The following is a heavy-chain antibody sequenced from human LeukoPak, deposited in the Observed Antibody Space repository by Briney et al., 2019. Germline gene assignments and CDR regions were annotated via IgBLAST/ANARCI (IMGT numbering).Heavy chain of an antibody. CDR1: GDSVSRDSVA. CDR3: ARRPPNSGSYYGPSGLDY. V-gene: IGHV6-1*01. D-gene: IGHD1-26*01. CDR2: TYYRSKWYN. J-gene: IGHJ4*02. Sequence: SQTLSLTCAISGDSVSRDSVAWNWIRQSPSRGLEWLGRTYYRSKWYNDYALSVKSRITINADTSRNQFSLKLGSVTAADTSVYYCARRPPNSGSYYGPSGLDYWGQGTLVTVSS.